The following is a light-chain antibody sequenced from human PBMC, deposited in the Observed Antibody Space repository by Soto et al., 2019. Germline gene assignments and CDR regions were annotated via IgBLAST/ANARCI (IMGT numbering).Light chain of an antibody. CDR1: SSDVGGYNY. CDR3: NSYTASSTVL. CDR2: DVS. Sequence: QSVLTQPASVSGSPGQSITISCTGTSSDVGGYNYVSWYQQHPGKAPKLMIYDVSNRPSGVSSRLSGSKSGNTASLTISGLQAEDEADYYCNSYTASSTVLFGGGTKLTVL. J-gene: IGLJ3*02. V-gene: IGLV2-14*01.